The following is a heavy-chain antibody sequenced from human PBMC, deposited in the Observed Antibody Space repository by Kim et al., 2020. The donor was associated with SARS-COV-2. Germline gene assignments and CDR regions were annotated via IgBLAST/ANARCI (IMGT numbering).Heavy chain of an antibody. CDR2: VSGTGGST. D-gene: IGHD4-4*01. Sequence: GGSLRLSCAASGFTFTSFAMNWVRQAPGKGLEWVSTVSGTGGSTYYGDSVKGRFTISRDNSKNTVYLQMNSLSAEDTAVYYCAKGLKYYDYSGYNYWGQGTLVTVSS. CDR1: GFTFTSFA. J-gene: IGHJ4*02. CDR3: AKGLKYYDYSGYNY. V-gene: IGHV3-23*01.